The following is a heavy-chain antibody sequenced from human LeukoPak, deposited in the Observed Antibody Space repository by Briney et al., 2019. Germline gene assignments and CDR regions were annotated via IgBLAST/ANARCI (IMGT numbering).Heavy chain of an antibody. V-gene: IGHV3-23*01. CDR3: AKGGGVTIFGVVTDAGY. D-gene: IGHD3-3*01. Sequence: GGSLRLSCAASGFTFSSYAMGWVRQAPGKGLEWVSAISGSGGSTYYADSVKGRFTISRDNSKNTLYLQMNSLRAEDTAVYYCAKGGGVTIFGVVTDAGYWGQGTLVTVSS. CDR2: ISGSGGST. J-gene: IGHJ4*02. CDR1: GFTFSSYA.